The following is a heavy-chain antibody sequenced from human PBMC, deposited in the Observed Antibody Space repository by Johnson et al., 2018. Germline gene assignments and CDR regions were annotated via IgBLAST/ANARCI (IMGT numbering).Heavy chain of an antibody. CDR2: IRSKAHSYAT. J-gene: IGHJ1*01. CDR3: TWEGH. D-gene: IGHD1-26*01. CDR1: GFTFSGSA. V-gene: IGHV3-73*02. Sequence: VQLQESGGGLVQPGGSLKLSCAASGFTFSGSAMPWVRQASGKGLEWIGRIRSKAHSYATAYAASVKGRFTISRDDSKNTAYLQMNSLKTEDTAVYYCTWEGHWGQGTLVTVSS.